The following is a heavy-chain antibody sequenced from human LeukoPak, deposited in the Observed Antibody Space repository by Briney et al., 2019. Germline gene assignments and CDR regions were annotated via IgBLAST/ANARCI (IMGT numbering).Heavy chain of an antibody. Sequence: GGSLRLSCAASGFTFSSYAMSWVRQAPGRGLEWVSATSDRGSTTYYADSVKGRFTISRDNSKNTLYLQMNSLRAEDTAVYYCAKDRKVFELWGRGTLVTVSS. CDR1: GFTFSSYA. J-gene: IGHJ2*01. CDR2: TSDRGSTT. CDR3: AKDRKVFEL. V-gene: IGHV3-23*01.